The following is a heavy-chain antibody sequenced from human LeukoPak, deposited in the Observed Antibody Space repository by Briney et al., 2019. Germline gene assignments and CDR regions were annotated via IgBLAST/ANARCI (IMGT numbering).Heavy chain of an antibody. CDR3: AIVAGSSSSLSNYMDV. Sequence: GGSLRLSCAASGFTFDDYTMHWVRQAPGKGLEWVSLISWDGGSTYYADSVKGRFTISRDNSKNSLYLQMNSLRTEDTALYYCAIVAGSSSSLSNYMDVWGKGTTVTVSS. J-gene: IGHJ6*03. CDR1: GFTFDDYT. D-gene: IGHD6-6*01. CDR2: ISWDGGST. V-gene: IGHV3-43*01.